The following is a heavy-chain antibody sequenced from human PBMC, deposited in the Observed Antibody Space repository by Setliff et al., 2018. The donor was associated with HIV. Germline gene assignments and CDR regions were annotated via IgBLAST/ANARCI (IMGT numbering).Heavy chain of an antibody. CDR3: ASRVYYYDESRILREEGFVP. CDR1: GGSIGDNKYY. CDR2: IYHTGKT. D-gene: IGHD3-22*01. V-gene: IGHV4-39*06. J-gene: IGHJ5*02. Sequence: SETLSLTCSVSGGSIGDNKYYWSWIRQPPGKGLEWTGSIYHTGKTYYNSALKNRLTISVDTSKNQFPLELSSVTAADTAVYYCASRVYYYDESRILREEGFVPWGQGTQVTVSS.